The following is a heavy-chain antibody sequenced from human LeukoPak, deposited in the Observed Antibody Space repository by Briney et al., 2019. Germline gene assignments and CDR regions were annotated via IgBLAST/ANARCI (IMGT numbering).Heavy chain of an antibody. CDR3: ARMPSYSNYAFYFMDV. J-gene: IGHJ6*03. D-gene: IGHD4-11*01. CDR1: GFSFTTYR. CDR2: ISSSGSLI. Sequence: GGSLRLSCAASGFSFTTYRMHWVRQAPGKGLEWVSSISSSGSLIEYADSLRGRFTISRDNAKNSVYLQMNSLTGEDTAVYYCARMPSYSNYAFYFMDVWGKGTTVTVSS. V-gene: IGHV3-21*01.